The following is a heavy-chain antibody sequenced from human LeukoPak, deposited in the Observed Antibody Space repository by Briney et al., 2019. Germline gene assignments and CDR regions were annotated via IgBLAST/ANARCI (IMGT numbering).Heavy chain of an antibody. D-gene: IGHD4-17*01. CDR2: TTAYNGDT. Sequence: ASVKVSCKASGYTFTSYGISWVRQAPGQGLEWMGWTTAYNGDTNYAQKFQGRVTMTTDTSTSTAYMELRSLRSDDTAVYYCAIFQGTYGDNDNDFWGQGTLVTVSS. CDR1: GYTFTSYG. J-gene: IGHJ4*02. CDR3: AIFQGTYGDNDNDF. V-gene: IGHV1-18*01.